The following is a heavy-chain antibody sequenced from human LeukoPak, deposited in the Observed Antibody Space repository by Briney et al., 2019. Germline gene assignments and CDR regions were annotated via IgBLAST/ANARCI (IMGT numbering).Heavy chain of an antibody. D-gene: IGHD5-12*01. Sequence: GASLKISCRGSGYSFTSYWIGWVRQMPGKGLEWMGIIYPSDSDTRYSPSFQGQVTISADKSISTAYLQWSSLKASDTAMYYCARYPYSGYDSYYFDYWGQGTLVTVSS. CDR2: IYPSDSDT. J-gene: IGHJ4*02. V-gene: IGHV5-51*01. CDR1: GYSFTSYW. CDR3: ARYPYSGYDSYYFDY.